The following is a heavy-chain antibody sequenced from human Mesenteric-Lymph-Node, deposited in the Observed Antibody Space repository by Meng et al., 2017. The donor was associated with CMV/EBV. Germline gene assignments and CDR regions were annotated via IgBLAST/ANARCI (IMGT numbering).Heavy chain of an antibody. V-gene: IGHV1-69*04. Sequence: GGNFRIYAMSWVRQAPEQGLEWRGRIIPILGIANYAQKFQGRVKITADKSTSTAYMELSSLRSEDTAVYYCAREPEGGFGELCPFDYWGQGTLVTVSS. CDR1: GGNFRIYA. D-gene: IGHD3-10*01. J-gene: IGHJ4*02. CDR2: IIPILGIA. CDR3: AREPEGGFGELCPFDY.